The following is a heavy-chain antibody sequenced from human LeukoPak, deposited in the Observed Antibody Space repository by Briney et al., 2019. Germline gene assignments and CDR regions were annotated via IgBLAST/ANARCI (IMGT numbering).Heavy chain of an antibody. J-gene: IGHJ4*02. CDR3: ARGGIAAAVNFDY. CDR2: INPSGGST. CDR1: GYTFTSYY. Sequence: ASVTVSCTASGYTFTSYYMHWVRQAPGQGLEWMGIINPSGGSTSYAQKFQGRVTMTRDTSTSTVYMELRSLRSDDTAVYYCARGGIAAAVNFDYWGQGTLVTVSS. D-gene: IGHD6-13*01. V-gene: IGHV1-46*01.